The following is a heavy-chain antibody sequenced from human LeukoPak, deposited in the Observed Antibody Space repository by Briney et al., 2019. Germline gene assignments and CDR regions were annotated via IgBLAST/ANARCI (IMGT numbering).Heavy chain of an antibody. Sequence: PSQTLSLTCTVSGGSISSYYWSWIRQPPGKGLEWIGSIYHSGSTNYNPSLKSRVTISVDTSKNQFSLKLSSVTAADTAVYYCARGRSSGDYHGGDFDYWGQGTLVTVSS. D-gene: IGHD4-17*01. CDR2: IYHSGST. J-gene: IGHJ4*02. CDR3: ARGRSSGDYHGGDFDY. V-gene: IGHV4-59*12. CDR1: GGSISSYY.